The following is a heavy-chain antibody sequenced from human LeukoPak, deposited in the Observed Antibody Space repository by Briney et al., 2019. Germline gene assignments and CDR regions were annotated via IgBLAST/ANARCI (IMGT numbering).Heavy chain of an antibody. V-gene: IGHV3-7*03. CDR1: GFTFSSYW. CDR3: ARWVGDYFFDY. D-gene: IGHD3-10*01. J-gene: IGHJ4*02. Sequence: PGGSLRLSCAASGFTFSSYWMSWVRQAPGKGLEWVANIKQDGSEKYYVDSVKGRFTISRDDSKNTLYLQMNSLRAEDTAVYYCARWVGDYFFDYWGQGTLVTVSS. CDR2: IKQDGSEK.